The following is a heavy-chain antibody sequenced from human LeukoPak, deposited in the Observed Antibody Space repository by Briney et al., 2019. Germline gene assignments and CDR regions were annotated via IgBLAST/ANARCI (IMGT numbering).Heavy chain of an antibody. D-gene: IGHD1-14*01. CDR2: IRNKANGYRT. Sequence: PGGSLRLSCAASGFTFSDYYMDWVRQAPGKGLEWIGRIRNKANGYRTEYAASVKGRLTISRDDSENSLFLQMNSLKIEDTAVYYCARDLGAHRFPYWGQGTLVIVSS. J-gene: IGHJ4*02. CDR1: GFTFSDYY. V-gene: IGHV3-72*01. CDR3: ARDLGAHRFPY.